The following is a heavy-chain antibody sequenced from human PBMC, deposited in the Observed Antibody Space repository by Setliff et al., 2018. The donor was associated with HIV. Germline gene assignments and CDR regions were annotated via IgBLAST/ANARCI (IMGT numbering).Heavy chain of an antibody. Sequence: SGGSLRLSCAASGFTFSSYSMNWVRQAPGKGLEWVSSISSSSSYISYADSVKGRFTISRDNAKNSLFLQMNSLRAEDTAVYYCARSRGYGGYDPSDYWGQGTLVTVSS. CDR1: GFTFSSYS. D-gene: IGHD5-12*01. V-gene: IGHV3-21*01. CDR2: ISSSSSYI. CDR3: ARSRGYGGYDPSDY. J-gene: IGHJ4*02.